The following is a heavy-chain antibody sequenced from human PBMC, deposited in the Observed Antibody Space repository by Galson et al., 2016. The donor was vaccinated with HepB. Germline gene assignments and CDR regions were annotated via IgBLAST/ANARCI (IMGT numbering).Heavy chain of an antibody. CDR1: GFYTSRSY. D-gene: IGHD2-8*02. CDR3: ARAPECTGGVCYDNWLDP. V-gene: IGHV3-53*01. Sequence: SLRLSCAASGFYTSRSYMAWVRQAPGKGLEWVSVMYTAGHTYYADSVRGRFTISRDNPKNILSLQMNSLRVEDTAVYYCARAPECTGGVCYDNWLDPWGQGTLVTVSS. CDR2: MYTAGHT. J-gene: IGHJ5*02.